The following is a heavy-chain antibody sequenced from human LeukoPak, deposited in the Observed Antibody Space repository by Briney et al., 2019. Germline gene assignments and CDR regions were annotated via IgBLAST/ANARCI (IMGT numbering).Heavy chain of an antibody. CDR3: ARDATSPARYYYYYMDV. J-gene: IGHJ6*03. Sequence: GGSLRLSCAASGFTFSNAWMSWVRQAPGKGLEWVSSISSSSSYIYYADSVKGRFTISRDNAKNSLYLQMNSLRAEDTAVYYCARDATSPARYYYYYMDVWGKGTTVTVSS. D-gene: IGHD2-15*01. CDR1: GFTFSNAW. V-gene: IGHV3-21*01. CDR2: ISSSSSYI.